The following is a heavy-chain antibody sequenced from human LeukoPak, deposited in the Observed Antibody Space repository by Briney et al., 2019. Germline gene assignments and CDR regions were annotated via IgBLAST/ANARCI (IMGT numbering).Heavy chain of an antibody. D-gene: IGHD3-22*01. J-gene: IGHJ5*02. V-gene: IGHV1-18*01. CDR2: ISAYNGNT. Sequence: ASVKVSCKASGYTFTSYGISWVRQAPGQGLEWMGWISAYNGNTNYAQKLQGRVTMTTDTSTSTAYMELRSLRSDDTAVYYCACTPTYYYDSSGYYGWFDPWGQGTLVTVSS. CDR1: GYTFTSYG. CDR3: ACTPTYYYDSSGYYGWFDP.